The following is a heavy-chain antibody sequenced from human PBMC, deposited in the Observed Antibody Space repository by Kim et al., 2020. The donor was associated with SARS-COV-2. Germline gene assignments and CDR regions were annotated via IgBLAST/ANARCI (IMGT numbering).Heavy chain of an antibody. CDR2: ISYDGSNK. Sequence: GGSLRLSCAASGFTFSSYGMHWVRQAPGKGLEWVAVISYDGSNKYYADSVKGRFTISRDNSKNTLYLQMNSLRAEDTAVYYCAKYVRGYDFWSGHWNYWGQGTLVTVSS. D-gene: IGHD3-3*01. CDR3: AKYVRGYDFWSGHWNY. CDR1: GFTFSSYG. V-gene: IGHV3-30*18. J-gene: IGHJ4*02.